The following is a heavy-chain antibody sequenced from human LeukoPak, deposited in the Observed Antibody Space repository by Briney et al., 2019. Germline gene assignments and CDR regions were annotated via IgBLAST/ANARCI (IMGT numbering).Heavy chain of an antibody. V-gene: IGHV3-30*18. CDR1: GFTFSSYG. J-gene: IGHJ3*02. CDR3: AKEGIAIIGDAFDI. Sequence: GGSLRLSCAASGFTFSSYGMHWVRQAPGKGLEWVAVISYDGSNKYYADSVKGRFTISRDNSKNTLYLRMNSLRAEDTAVYYCAKEGIAIIGDAFDIWGQGTMVTVSS. CDR2: ISYDGSNK. D-gene: IGHD6-13*01.